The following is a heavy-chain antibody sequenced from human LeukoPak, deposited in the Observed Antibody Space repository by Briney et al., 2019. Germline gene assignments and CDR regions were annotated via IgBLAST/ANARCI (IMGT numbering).Heavy chain of an antibody. J-gene: IGHJ4*02. V-gene: IGHV3-30*03. D-gene: IGHD3-10*01. CDR2: ISNDEGKK. Sequence: GGSLRLSCEASGFTFSSYAMHWVRQAPDKGLEWVAFISNDEGKKYYAESVKGRFTVSRDNPKNTLYLQMTSLRAEDTAVYYCALQGGDARIRLFRGVIVHNFHYWGQGTLVTVSS. CDR1: GFTFSSYA. CDR3: ALQGGDARIRLFRGVIVHNFHY.